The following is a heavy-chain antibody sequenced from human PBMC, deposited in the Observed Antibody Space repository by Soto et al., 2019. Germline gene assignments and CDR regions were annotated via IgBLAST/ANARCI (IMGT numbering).Heavy chain of an antibody. Sequence: GGSLRLSCAASGFTFSSYWMSWVRQAPGKGLEWVANIKQDGSEKYYVDSVKGRFTISRDNAKNSLYLQMNSLRAEDTAVYYCAREKATAETGMDVWRQGTTVTVSS. J-gene: IGHJ6*02. CDR3: AREKATAETGMDV. CDR1: GFTFSSYW. D-gene: IGHD2-2*01. V-gene: IGHV3-7*05. CDR2: IKQDGSEK.